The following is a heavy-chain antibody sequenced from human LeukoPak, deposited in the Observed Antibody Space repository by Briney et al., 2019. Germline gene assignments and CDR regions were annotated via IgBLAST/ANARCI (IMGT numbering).Heavy chain of an antibody. Sequence: GGSLRLSCAVSGFDFCDYTMHWVRQPPGKGLEWVSLISWNSGSIKYTESVKGRFTISRDNSKNSLYLQVSSLRTEDTALYYCARDIYDSGDFRGDFWGQGTLVTVSS. CDR1: GFDFCDYT. CDR2: ISWNSGSI. D-gene: IGHD3-22*01. J-gene: IGHJ4*02. CDR3: ARDIYDSGDFRGDF. V-gene: IGHV3-43*01.